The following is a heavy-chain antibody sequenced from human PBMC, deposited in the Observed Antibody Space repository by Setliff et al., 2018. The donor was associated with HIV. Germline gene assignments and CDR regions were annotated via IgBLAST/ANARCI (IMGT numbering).Heavy chain of an antibody. Sequence: PGGSLRLSCEASGFSLSYYRMNWVRQAPGKGLEWVANIEQDGSEKYYVDSVKGRFTICRDNTKNSLYLQMDSLRAEDTAVYYCARVVDTSGGYWGSFYRYMDVWGKGTTVTVSS. J-gene: IGHJ6*03. D-gene: IGHD3-10*01. CDR3: ARVVDTSGGYWGSFYRYMDV. CDR2: IEQDGSEK. CDR1: GFSLSYYR. V-gene: IGHV3-7*03.